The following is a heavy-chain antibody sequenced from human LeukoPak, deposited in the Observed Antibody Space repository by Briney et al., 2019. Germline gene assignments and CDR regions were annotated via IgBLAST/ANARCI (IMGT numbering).Heavy chain of an antibody. CDR3: ARGGWAMVRAQIRPNNWFDP. CDR1: GGSISSSSYY. V-gene: IGHV4-39*07. J-gene: IGHJ5*02. D-gene: IGHD3-10*01. Sequence: SETLSLTCTVSGGSISSSSYYWGWIRQPPGKGLEWIGSIYYSGSTYYNPSLKSRVTISVDTSKNQFSLKLSSVTAADTAVYYCARGGWAMVRAQIRPNNWFDPWGQGTLVTVSS. CDR2: IYYSGST.